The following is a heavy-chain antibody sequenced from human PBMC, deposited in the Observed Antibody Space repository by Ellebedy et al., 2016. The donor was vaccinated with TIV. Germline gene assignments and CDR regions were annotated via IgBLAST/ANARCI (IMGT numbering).Heavy chain of an antibody. J-gene: IGHJ4*02. CDR1: GGSFSGYY. D-gene: IGHD3-9*01. CDR2: INHSGST. CDR3: TRGGSLDWLSWDH. V-gene: IGHV4-34*01. Sequence: MPSETLSLTCAVYGGSFSGYYWSWIRQPPGKGLEWLGDINHSGSTNHNPSLKSRVTISVDTSKHQISLRLSSVTAADTAVYYCTRGGSLDWLSWDHWGQGTLVTVSS.